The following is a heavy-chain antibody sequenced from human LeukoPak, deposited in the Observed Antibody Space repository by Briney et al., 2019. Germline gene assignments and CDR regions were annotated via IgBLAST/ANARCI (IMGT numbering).Heavy chain of an antibody. V-gene: IGHV3-74*03. CDR3: ARDSDWILFDY. D-gene: IGHD2-2*03. J-gene: IGHJ4*02. CDR1: GFTFNTYW. CDR2: VNREGTTT. Sequence: PGGSLRLSCAASGFTFNTYWMHWVRQAPGKGLVWVARVNREGTTTAYADSVKGRFIISRDNSKNTLYLQMNNLRAEDTAVYYCARDSDWILFDYWGQETPVTVSS.